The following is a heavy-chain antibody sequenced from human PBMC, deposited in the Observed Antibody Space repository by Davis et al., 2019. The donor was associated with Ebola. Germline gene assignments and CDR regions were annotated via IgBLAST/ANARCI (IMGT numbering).Heavy chain of an antibody. V-gene: IGHV3-30-3*01. Sequence: GESLKISCAASGFTFSSYAMHWVRQAPGKGLEWVAVISYDGSNKYYADSVKGRFTISRDNSKNTLYLQMNSLRAEDTAVYYCAREGCSSTSCYPLYYYYYYMDVWGKGTTVTVSS. CDR2: ISYDGSNK. D-gene: IGHD2-2*01. J-gene: IGHJ6*03. CDR3: AREGCSSTSCYPLYYYYYYMDV. CDR1: GFTFSSYA.